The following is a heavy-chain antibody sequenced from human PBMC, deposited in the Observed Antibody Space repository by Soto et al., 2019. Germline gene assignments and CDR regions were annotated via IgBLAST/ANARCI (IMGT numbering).Heavy chain of an antibody. D-gene: IGHD6-13*01. Sequence: QVQLQESGPGLVKPSETLSLTCTVSGGSISNYYWSWIRQPPGKGLEWIGYIYYSGSTRYNPSLKSRVTISVDTSKTQSSLKLSSVTAADTAVYYCARHGPIAAAGTVFDYWGQGTLVTVSS. V-gene: IGHV4-59*08. CDR2: IYYSGST. CDR1: GGSISNYY. CDR3: ARHGPIAAAGTVFDY. J-gene: IGHJ4*02.